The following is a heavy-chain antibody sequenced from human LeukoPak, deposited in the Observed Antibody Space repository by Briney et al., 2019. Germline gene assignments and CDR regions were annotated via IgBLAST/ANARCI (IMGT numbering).Heavy chain of an antibody. V-gene: IGHV1-2*06. CDR3: ARDRIVGATLDY. CDR2: INPNSGGT. CDR1: GYTFTGYY. J-gene: IGHJ4*02. D-gene: IGHD1-26*01. Sequence: SVKVSCTASGYTFTGYYMHWVRPAPGQGLEWMGRINPNSGGTNYAQKVKGRATMTRETSISTDYMELSRLRSDDTAVYYCARDRIVGATLDYWGQGTLVTVSS.